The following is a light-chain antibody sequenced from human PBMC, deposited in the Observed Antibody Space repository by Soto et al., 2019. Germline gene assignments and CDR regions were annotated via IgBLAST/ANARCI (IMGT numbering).Light chain of an antibody. Sequence: DIQMTQSPSILSASVGDRVTITCRASQSISSWLAWYQQKPGKAPNLLIHKASTLESGVPSRFSGTGSGTEFSLTISSLQPEDFATYYCQQFKNYPLTFGGGTKV. CDR2: KAS. V-gene: IGKV1-5*03. CDR1: QSISSW. CDR3: QQFKNYPLT. J-gene: IGKJ4*01.